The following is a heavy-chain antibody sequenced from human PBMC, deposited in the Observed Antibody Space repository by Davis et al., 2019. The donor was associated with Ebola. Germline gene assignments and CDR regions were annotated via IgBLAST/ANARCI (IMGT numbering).Heavy chain of an antibody. CDR3: ATLRPDIY. V-gene: IGHV4-59*08. J-gene: IGHJ4*02. D-gene: IGHD5-12*01. Sequence: PGGSLRLSCTVSGGSIRNSYWSWIRQPPGKGLEWIGYIHYSGSTNYNPSLKSRVTMSLDTSKNQFSLKLASVTAADSAVYYCATLRPDIYWGQGTRVTVSS. CDR2: IHYSGST. CDR1: GGSIRNSY.